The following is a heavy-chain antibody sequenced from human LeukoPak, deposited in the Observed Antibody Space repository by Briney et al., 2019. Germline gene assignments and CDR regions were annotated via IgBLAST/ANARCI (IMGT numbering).Heavy chain of an antibody. Sequence: GRSLRLSCAASGFTFSSYAMHWVRQAPGKGLEWVAVISYDGSNKYYADSVKGRFTISRENSKNTLYLQMNSLRAEDTAVYYCARSELYDFWSGYRFDYWGQGTLVTVSS. J-gene: IGHJ4*02. CDR2: ISYDGSNK. CDR3: ARSELYDFWSGYRFDY. CDR1: GFTFSSYA. V-gene: IGHV3-30-3*01. D-gene: IGHD3-3*01.